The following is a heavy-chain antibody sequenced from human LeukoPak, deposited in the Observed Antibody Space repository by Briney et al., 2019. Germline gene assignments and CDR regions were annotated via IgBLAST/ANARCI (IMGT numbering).Heavy chain of an antibody. Sequence: GASLRLSCAASGFTFSSYAMSWVRQAPGKGLEWVSAIGGSGGSTYYADSVKGRFTISRDNSKNTPYLQMNSLRAEDTAVCYCAKVVVAKRFDYWGQGTLVTVSS. CDR3: AKVVVAKRFDY. D-gene: IGHD2-15*01. J-gene: IGHJ4*02. CDR2: IGGSGGST. CDR1: GFTFSSYA. V-gene: IGHV3-23*01.